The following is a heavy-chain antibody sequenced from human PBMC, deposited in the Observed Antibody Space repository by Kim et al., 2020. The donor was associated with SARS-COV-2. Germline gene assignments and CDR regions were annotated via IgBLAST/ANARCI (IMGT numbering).Heavy chain of an antibody. J-gene: IGHJ5*02. D-gene: IGHD1-7*01. CDR2: IASVSSYI. CDR1: GFTFNTYS. CDR3: ARDQLTFEYRNFP. V-gene: IGHV3-21*01. Sequence: GGSLRLSCAASGFTFNTYSMSWVHQAPGKGLEWISSIASVSSYIYYADSVRGRFTISRDNAKNSLYLQMNSLRADDTAVYYCARDQLTFEYRNFPWGQGTLGTVS.